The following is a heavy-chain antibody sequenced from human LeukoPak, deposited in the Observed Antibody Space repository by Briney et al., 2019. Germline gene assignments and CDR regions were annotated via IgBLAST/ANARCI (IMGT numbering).Heavy chain of an antibody. Sequence: SETLSLTCTVSGDSVRSSNFFWGWIRQPPGKGLEWIGSFHYSGSTFYNPSLKSRLTISVDTSKNHFSLKLTSVTAADSAVYYCARHEYQVFPPANWFDPWGQGTLVTVSS. CDR3: ARHEYQVFPPANWFDP. CDR1: GDSVRSSNFF. J-gene: IGHJ5*02. CDR2: FHYSGST. D-gene: IGHD6-6*01. V-gene: IGHV4-39*02.